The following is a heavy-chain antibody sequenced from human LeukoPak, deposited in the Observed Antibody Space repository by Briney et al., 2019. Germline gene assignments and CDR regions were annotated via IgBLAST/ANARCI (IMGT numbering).Heavy chain of an antibody. CDR1: GFTFSSYA. CDR2: SSGANT. V-gene: IGHV3-23*01. J-gene: IGHJ3*02. D-gene: IGHD3-10*01. CDR3: AKESGDDAFDI. Sequence: GGSLRLSCAASGFTFSSYAMSWVRQAPGKGLEWVSASSGANTYYAGSVKGRFTISRDNSKNTLYLQMNSLRAEDTAVYYCAKESGDDAFDIWGQGTMVTVSS.